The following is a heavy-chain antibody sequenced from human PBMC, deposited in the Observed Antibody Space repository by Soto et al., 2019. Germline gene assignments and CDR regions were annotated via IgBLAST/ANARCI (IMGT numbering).Heavy chain of an antibody. CDR2: ISGDSTTS. CDR3: ARDSMYGNYRLDY. CDR1: GFTFTSYA. D-gene: IGHD4-17*01. J-gene: IGHJ4*02. V-gene: IGHV3-23*01. Sequence: EVQLLESGGGLAQPGGSLRLSCAASGFTFTSYAMSWVRQAPGKGLEWVSAISGDSTTSYYADSVKGRFTISRDISKNTVILQMNSRRSEDTAIYYCARDSMYGNYRLDYWGQGTLVTVSP.